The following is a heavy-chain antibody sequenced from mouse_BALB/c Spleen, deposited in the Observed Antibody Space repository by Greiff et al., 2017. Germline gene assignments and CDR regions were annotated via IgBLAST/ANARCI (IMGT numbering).Heavy chain of an antibody. CDR1: GYTFTSYW. J-gene: IGHJ4*01. V-gene: IGHV1-69*02. Sequence: QVQLKQPGAELVRPGASVKLSCKASGYTFTSYWINWVKQRPGQGLEWIGNIYPSDSYTNYNQKFKDKATLTVDKSSSTAYMQLSSPTSEDSAVYYCTRASLLRPYAMDYWGQGTSVTVSS. CDR3: TRASLLRPYAMDY. CDR2: IYPSDSYT. D-gene: IGHD1-2*01.